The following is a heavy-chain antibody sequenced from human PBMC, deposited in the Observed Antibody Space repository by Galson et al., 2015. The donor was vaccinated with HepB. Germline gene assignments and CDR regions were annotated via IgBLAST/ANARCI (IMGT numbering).Heavy chain of an antibody. V-gene: IGHV1-69*13. CDR2: IIPIFGTA. Sequence: SVKVSCKASGGTFSSYAISWVRQAPGQGLEWMGGIIPIFGTANYAQKFQGRVTITADESTSTAYMELSSLRSEDTAVYYCASPLAIGGYYYYGMDVRGQGTTVTVSS. CDR3: ASPLAIGGYYYYGMDV. J-gene: IGHJ6*02. D-gene: IGHD3-10*01. CDR1: GGTFSSYA.